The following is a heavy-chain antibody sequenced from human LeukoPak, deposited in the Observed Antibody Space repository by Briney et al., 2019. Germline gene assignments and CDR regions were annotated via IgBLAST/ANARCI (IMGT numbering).Heavy chain of an antibody. CDR2: TRNKAKSYTT. J-gene: IGHJ4*02. CDR3: AVSGSYSNPSDFDY. Sequence: GGSLRLSCAASGFTFSSYSMNWVRQAPGKGLEWVGRTRNKAKSYTTGYAASVKGRFTISRDNSKNSLYLQMNTLKTEDTAVYYCAVSGSYSNPSDFDYWGQGTLVTVSS. D-gene: IGHD1-26*01. V-gene: IGHV3-72*01. CDR1: GFTFSSYS.